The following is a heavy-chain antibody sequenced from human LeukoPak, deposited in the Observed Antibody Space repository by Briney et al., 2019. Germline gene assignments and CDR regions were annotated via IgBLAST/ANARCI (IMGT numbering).Heavy chain of an antibody. Sequence: SETLSLTCTVSGGSISSYYWSWIRQPPGKGLECIGYIYYSGNTNYNPSLKSRVTISVDTSKNQFSLKVTSVTAADTAVYYCARVPHYYGSGSYLYYYGMDVWGQGTTVTVSS. CDR3: ARVPHYYGSGSYLYYYGMDV. D-gene: IGHD3-10*01. CDR2: IYYSGNT. J-gene: IGHJ6*02. CDR1: GGSISSYY. V-gene: IGHV4-59*12.